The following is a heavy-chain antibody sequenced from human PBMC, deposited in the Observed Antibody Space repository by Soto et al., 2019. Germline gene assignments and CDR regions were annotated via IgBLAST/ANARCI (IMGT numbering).Heavy chain of an antibody. D-gene: IGHD3-9*01. CDR1: GGTFSSYT. CDR2: IIPILGIA. Sequence: EASVKVSCKASGGTFSSYTMSWVRQAPGQGFEWMGRIIPILGIANYAQKFQGRVTITADKSTSTAYMELSSLRSEDTAVYYCARNFDDLLTGSPDGMDVWGQGTTVTVSS. J-gene: IGHJ6*02. V-gene: IGHV1-69*02. CDR3: ARNFDDLLTGSPDGMDV.